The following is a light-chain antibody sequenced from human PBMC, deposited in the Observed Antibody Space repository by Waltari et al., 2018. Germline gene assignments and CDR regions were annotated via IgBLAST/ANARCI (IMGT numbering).Light chain of an antibody. CDR1: QNIGRH. J-gene: IGKJ4*01. CDR2: DAS. V-gene: IGKV3-11*01. Sequence: EIAFTQSPASLSLSPGERPTPPCWASQNIGRHLAWYQQRPGQAPSLVIYDASNRATGIPARFSGSGSGTDFTLTNSSLEPEDFAVYYCQQRSTWPLTFGGGTKVDIK. CDR3: QQRSTWPLT.